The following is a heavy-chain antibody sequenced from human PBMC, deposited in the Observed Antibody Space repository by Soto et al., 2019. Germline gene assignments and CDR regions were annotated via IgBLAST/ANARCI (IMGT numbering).Heavy chain of an antibody. J-gene: IGHJ4*02. Sequence: QVQLQQWGAGLLKPSETLSLTCAVYGGSFSGYYWSWIRQPPGKGLEWIGEINHSGSTNYNPSLKRRVTISVVTTKTQCSLKLCSVTAADTAVYYCARGRSNYYDSSGYGYWGQGTLVTVSS. CDR3: ARGRSNYYDSSGYGY. CDR2: INHSGST. V-gene: IGHV4-34*01. D-gene: IGHD3-22*01. CDR1: GGSFSGYY.